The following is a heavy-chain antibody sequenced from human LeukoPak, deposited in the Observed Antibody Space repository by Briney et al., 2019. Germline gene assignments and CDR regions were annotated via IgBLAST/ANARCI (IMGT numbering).Heavy chain of an antibody. CDR2: IYYSGST. J-gene: IGHJ6*03. V-gene: IGHV4-59*01. Sequence: SETLSLTCTVSGDSISSYYWSWIRQPPGKGLEWIGYIYYSGSTNYNPSLKSRVTISVDTSKNQFSLKLSSVTAADTAVYYCAGLWAGPYYYYMDVWGKGTTVTVSS. CDR3: AGLWAGPYYYYMDV. CDR1: GDSISSYY. D-gene: IGHD3-10*01.